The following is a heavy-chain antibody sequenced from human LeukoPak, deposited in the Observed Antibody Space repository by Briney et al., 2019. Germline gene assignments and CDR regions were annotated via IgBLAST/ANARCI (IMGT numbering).Heavy chain of an antibody. CDR3: ARDQAPYDFWSGSFDY. D-gene: IGHD3-3*01. Sequence: GASVKVSCKASGYTFTSYDINWVRQATGQGLEWMGWMNPNSGNTGYAQKFQGRVTITRNTSISTAYMELSSLRSEDTAVYYCARDQAPYDFWSGSFDYWGQGTLVTVSS. V-gene: IGHV1-8*03. CDR1: GYTFTSYD. CDR2: MNPNSGNT. J-gene: IGHJ4*02.